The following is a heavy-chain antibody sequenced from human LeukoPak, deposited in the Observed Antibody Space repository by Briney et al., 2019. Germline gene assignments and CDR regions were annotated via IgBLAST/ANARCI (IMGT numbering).Heavy chain of an antibody. CDR2: INAGNGRT. D-gene: IGHD1-1*01. J-gene: IGHJ4*02. V-gene: IGHV1-3*01. CDR3: ARENWNPDIDY. Sequence: ASVKVSCKASGYSFTTYALHWVRQAPGQRLEWMGWINAGNGRTGYSQKFQGRVTITRDTSASTTYMELSSLRSEDTAVYYCARENWNPDIDYWGQGTLVTVSS. CDR1: GYSFTTYA.